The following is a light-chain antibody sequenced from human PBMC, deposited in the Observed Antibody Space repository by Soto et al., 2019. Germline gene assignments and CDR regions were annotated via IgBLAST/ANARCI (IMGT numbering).Light chain of an antibody. Sequence: QPVLTQPPSVSGAPGQRVTISCTGSGSNIGAGYDVHWYQHRPGTAPKLLVFGDSHRPSGVPDRFSGSKSGTSASLAITGLQAEDEGDYYCQSDDSTLDARYVFGTGTKLTVL. V-gene: IGLV1-40*01. CDR2: GDS. CDR1: GSNIGAGYD. J-gene: IGLJ1*01. CDR3: QSDDSTLDARYV.